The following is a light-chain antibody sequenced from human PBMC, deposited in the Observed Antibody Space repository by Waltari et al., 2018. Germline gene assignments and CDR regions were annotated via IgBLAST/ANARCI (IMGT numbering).Light chain of an antibody. Sequence: EVVLTQSPATLSLSPWEIATLSCRASQSVSTYLAWYQQRPGQAPRLLIYDASNRAAGIPARFSGSGSGTDFTLTISSLEPEDFAVYYCQQRSNWPPFTFGGGTKVEIK. J-gene: IGKJ4*01. CDR3: QQRSNWPPFT. CDR2: DAS. CDR1: QSVSTY. V-gene: IGKV3-11*01.